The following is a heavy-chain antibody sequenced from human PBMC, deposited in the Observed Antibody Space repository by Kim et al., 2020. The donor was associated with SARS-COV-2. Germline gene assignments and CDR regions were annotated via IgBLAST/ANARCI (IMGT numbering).Heavy chain of an antibody. CDR3: ARDLLPSGTYWSLNYYYTMDV. Sequence: GGSLRLSCAASGFTFSSYNMNWVRQAPGKGLEWVSSITSTASYIYYADSVKGLFTISRDNAKNSLYLQMNSLRAEDTAVYYCARDLLPSGTYWSLNYYYTMDVWGQGTMVTVSS. V-gene: IGHV3-21*01. CDR1: GFTFSSYN. J-gene: IGHJ6*02. D-gene: IGHD1-26*01. CDR2: ITSTASYI.